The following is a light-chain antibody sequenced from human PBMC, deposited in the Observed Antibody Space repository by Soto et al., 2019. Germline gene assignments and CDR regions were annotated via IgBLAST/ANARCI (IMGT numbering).Light chain of an antibody. CDR3: QQSYSTPPT. Sequence: DIQMTQSPSSLSASVGDRVTITCRASRSIDIYLNWYQQKPGKAHQLLIYGASSLQSGVPSRFSGSGCGTAFTPTISSLQPDDFGTYYCQQSYSTPPTFGRWTKVEIK. CDR2: GAS. V-gene: IGKV1-39*01. CDR1: RSIDIY. J-gene: IGKJ1*01.